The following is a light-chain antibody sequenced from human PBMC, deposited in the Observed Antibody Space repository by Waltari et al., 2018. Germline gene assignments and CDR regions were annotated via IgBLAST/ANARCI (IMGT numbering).Light chain of an antibody. V-gene: IGLV2-23*02. CDR3: CSYAGTITPWV. J-gene: IGLJ3*02. CDR2: EVN. Sequence: QSALTQSASVSGSPGQSITISCIGTSSDIGSYSLVSWYQQHPGKATKLIIYEVNNRPSVVSNRFSGSKSGNTASLTISGLQAEDEADYYCCSYAGTITPWVFGGGTKLTVL. CDR1: SSDIGSYSL.